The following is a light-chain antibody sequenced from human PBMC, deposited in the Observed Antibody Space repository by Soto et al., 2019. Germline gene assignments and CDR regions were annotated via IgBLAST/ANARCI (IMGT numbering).Light chain of an antibody. CDR1: QIFSTNY. CDR3: QQFGSSPVT. V-gene: IGKV3-20*01. CDR2: GAS. Sequence: EIVLTQSPGTLSLSPGERATLSCRASQIFSTNYLAWYQQKPGQAPRLLIYGASSRATGIPDRFSGSGSGTAFTLTISRLEPEDSAVYYCQQFGSSPVTFGQGTRLEIK. J-gene: IGKJ2*01.